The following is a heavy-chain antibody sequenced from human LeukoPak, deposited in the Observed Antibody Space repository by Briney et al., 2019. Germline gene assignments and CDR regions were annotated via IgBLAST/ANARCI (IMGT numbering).Heavy chain of an antibody. Sequence: GGSLRLSCAASGFTVSSNYMSWVRQAPGKGLEWVSVIYSGGGTYYADSVKGRFTISRDNSKNTLYLQMNSLRAEDTAVYYCASAPGIAAAGSDAFDIWGQGTMVTVSS. CDR2: IYSGGGT. J-gene: IGHJ3*02. D-gene: IGHD6-13*01. CDR1: GFTVSSNY. V-gene: IGHV3-53*01. CDR3: ASAPGIAAAGSDAFDI.